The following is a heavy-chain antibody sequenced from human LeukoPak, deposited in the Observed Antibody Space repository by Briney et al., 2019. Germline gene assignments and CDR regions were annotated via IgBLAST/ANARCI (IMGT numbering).Heavy chain of an antibody. V-gene: IGHV3-74*01. Sequence: PGGSLRLSCAASGFTFSSYWMHWVRQAPGKGLVWVSRINTDGSSTSYADSVKGRFTISRDNSKNTLYLQMNSLRAEDTAVYYCAKDAPGAAAGRYRYYYYGMDVWGQGTTVTVSS. CDR1: GFTFSSYW. J-gene: IGHJ6*02. CDR2: INTDGSST. D-gene: IGHD6-13*01. CDR3: AKDAPGAAAGRYRYYYYGMDV.